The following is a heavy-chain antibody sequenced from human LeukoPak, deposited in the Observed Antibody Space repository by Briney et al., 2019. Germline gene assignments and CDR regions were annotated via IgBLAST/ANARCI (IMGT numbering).Heavy chain of an antibody. Sequence: SETLSLTCSVSGGSISGDGYHWGWIRRPPGKGLEWIGSIHYSGSTCYKTSLKSRVTIDVDTSKNQFSLKLSSVTAADTAVYYCARALHIYSSSWYGPALWGQGTLVTVSS. D-gene: IGHD6-13*01. CDR3: ARALHIYSSSWYGPAL. CDR1: GGSISGDGYH. V-gene: IGHV4-39*01. J-gene: IGHJ4*02. CDR2: IHYSGST.